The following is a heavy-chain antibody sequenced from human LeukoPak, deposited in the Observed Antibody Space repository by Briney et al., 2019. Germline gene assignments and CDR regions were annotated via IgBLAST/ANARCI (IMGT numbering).Heavy chain of an antibody. Sequence: ASVKVSCKASGYTFTDYHMHWVRQAPGQGLEWMGWINPNSGDTNYAQKFQGRVTMTRDTSISTAYMELSSLRSDDTAVYYCASDYSDSSGLGYYYHYMDVWGKGTTVTVSS. CDR3: ASDYSDSSGLGYYYHYMDV. D-gene: IGHD3-22*01. J-gene: IGHJ6*03. V-gene: IGHV1-2*02. CDR2: INPNSGDT. CDR1: GYTFTDYH.